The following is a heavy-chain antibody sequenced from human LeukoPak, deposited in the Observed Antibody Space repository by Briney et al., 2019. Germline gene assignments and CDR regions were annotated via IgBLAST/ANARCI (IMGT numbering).Heavy chain of an antibody. Sequence: SETLSLTCTVSGGSISSSSYYWGWIRQPPGKGLEWIGSIYYSGSTNYNPSLKSRVTISVDTSKNQFSLKLSSVTAADTAVYYCARRNKLYGSGSFARSVWFDPWGQGTLVTVSS. V-gene: IGHV4-39*07. CDR1: GGSISSSSYY. D-gene: IGHD3-10*01. CDR2: IYYSGST. J-gene: IGHJ5*02. CDR3: ARRNKLYGSGSFARSVWFDP.